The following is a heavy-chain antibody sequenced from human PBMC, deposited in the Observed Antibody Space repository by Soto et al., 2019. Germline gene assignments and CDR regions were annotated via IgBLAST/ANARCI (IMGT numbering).Heavy chain of an antibody. CDR2: FAYRGST. V-gene: IGHV4-39*01. J-gene: IGHJ3*02. D-gene: IGHD2-15*01. CDR1: GGSISRTGYY. CDR3: ASRHPRGYCSGGSCPDAFDI. Sequence: QLQLQASGPGLVKPSETLSLTCIVSGGSISRTGYYWGWIRQPPGKGLEWSGTFAYRGSTYYNPSLKSRVAISVDTAKNQFALKLSSVTAADTAVYYCASRHPRGYCSGGSCPDAFDIWGQGTMVTVSS.